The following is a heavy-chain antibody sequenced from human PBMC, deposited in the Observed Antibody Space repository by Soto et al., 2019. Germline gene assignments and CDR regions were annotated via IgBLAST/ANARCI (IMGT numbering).Heavy chain of an antibody. CDR1: GFTFSSYG. Sequence: QVQLVESGGGVVQPGRSLRLSCAASGFTFSSYGMHWVRQAPGKGLEWVAVISYDGSNKYYADSVKGRFTISRDNSKNXLXLXXNSLRAEDTAVYYCAKEVDSSGWYPNYYYYYGMDVWGQGTTVTVSS. CDR3: AKEVDSSGWYPNYYYYYGMDV. CDR2: ISYDGSNK. J-gene: IGHJ6*02. D-gene: IGHD6-19*01. V-gene: IGHV3-30*18.